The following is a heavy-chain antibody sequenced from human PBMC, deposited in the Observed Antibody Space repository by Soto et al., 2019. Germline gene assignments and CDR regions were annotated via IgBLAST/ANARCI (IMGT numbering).Heavy chain of an antibody. CDR2: INTDGSST. V-gene: IGHV3-74*01. D-gene: IGHD2-15*01. CDR3: TRRLSVVGTSSFDY. Sequence: VQLVESGGGLVQPGGSLRLSCAASGFTISSYWMHWVRQAPGKGLVWVSRINTDGSSTSYADSVKGRFTTSRDNAKNTLYLQMNSLRAEDTAVYCCTRRLSVVGTSSFDYWGQGTLVTVSS. CDR1: GFTISSYW. J-gene: IGHJ4*02.